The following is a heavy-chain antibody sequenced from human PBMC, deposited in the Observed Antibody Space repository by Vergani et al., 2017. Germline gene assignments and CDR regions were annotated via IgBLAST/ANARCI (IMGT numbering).Heavy chain of an antibody. Sequence: EVQLVESGGGLVKPGGSLRLSCAASGFTFSSYSMNWVRQVPGKGLEWVSSISSSSSYIYYADSVKGRFTISRDNAKNSLYLQMNSLRAEDTAVYYCARDRQEFPAFDYWGQGTLVTVSS. CDR1: GFTFSSYS. V-gene: IGHV3-21*01. CDR2: ISSSSSYI. J-gene: IGHJ4*02. D-gene: IGHD2-2*01. CDR3: ARDRQEFPAFDY.